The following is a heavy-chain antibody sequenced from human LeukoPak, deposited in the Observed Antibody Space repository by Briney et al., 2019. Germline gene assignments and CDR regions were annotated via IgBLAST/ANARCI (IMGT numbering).Heavy chain of an antibody. J-gene: IGHJ4*02. CDR3: VSYTVDGDYNY. CDR1: GYTFTSYG. CDR2: ISAYNGNT. V-gene: IGHV1-18*01. D-gene: IGHD4-17*01. Sequence: ASVKVSCKASGYTFTSYGISWVRQAPGQGLEWMGWISAYNGNTNYAQKLQGRVTITRDTSATTAYMELSSLRSEDTAVYYCVSYTVDGDYNYWGQGTLVTVSS.